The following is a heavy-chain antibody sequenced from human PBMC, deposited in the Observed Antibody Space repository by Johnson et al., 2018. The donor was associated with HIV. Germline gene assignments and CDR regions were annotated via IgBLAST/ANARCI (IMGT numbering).Heavy chain of an antibody. CDR3: TTARVSYDSSGYNAFDI. J-gene: IGHJ3*02. D-gene: IGHD3-22*01. CDR1: GFTFSSYA. CDR2: ISYDGSNK. V-gene: IGHV3-30*04. Sequence: QVQLVESGGGLVKPGGSLRLSCAASGFTFSSYAMHWVRQAPGKGLEWVAVISYDGSNKYYADSVKGRFTISRDNSKNTLYLKMNSLKTEDTAVYYCTTARVSYDSSGYNAFDIWGQGTMVTVSS.